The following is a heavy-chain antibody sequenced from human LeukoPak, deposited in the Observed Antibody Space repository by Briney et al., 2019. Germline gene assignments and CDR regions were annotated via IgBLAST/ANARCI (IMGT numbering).Heavy chain of an antibody. Sequence: GRSLRLSCAASGFTFDDYAMHWVRQAPGKGLEWVSGISWNSGSIGYADSVKGRFTIARDNAKNSLYLRMNSLRAEDTAIYYCAKVPRENSAYYPYFDYWGRGTLVTVSS. V-gene: IGHV3-9*01. J-gene: IGHJ4*02. CDR2: ISWNSGSI. CDR3: AKVPRENSAYYPYFDY. CDR1: GFTFDDYA. D-gene: IGHD3-22*01.